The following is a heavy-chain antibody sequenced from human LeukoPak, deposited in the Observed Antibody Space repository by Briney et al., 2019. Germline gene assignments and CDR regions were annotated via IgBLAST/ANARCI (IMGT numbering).Heavy chain of an antibody. J-gene: IGHJ4*02. CDR2: ISGSGGAT. CDR3: ARGGVDYYGSGTYYLMYYFDY. D-gene: IGHD3-10*01. Sequence: GGTLRLSCAASGFTFNTYGMSWVRRAPGKGLEWVSGISGSGGATYYADSVKGRFTISRDDPHNTLYLQMNSLRAEDTAVYFCARGGVDYYGSGTYYLMYYFDYWGQGALVTVSS. V-gene: IGHV3-23*01. CDR1: GFTFNTYG.